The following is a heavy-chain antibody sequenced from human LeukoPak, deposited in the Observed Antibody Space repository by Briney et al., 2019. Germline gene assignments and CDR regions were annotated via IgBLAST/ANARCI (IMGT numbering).Heavy chain of an antibody. J-gene: IGHJ4*02. CDR1: GLTFTTYA. Sequence: GGSLRPSWAVSGLTFTTYAMTWVRQAPGKGLEWASLFSVTGGSTYDADSVKGRFTISRDNSKNTLYLQMNSLRAEDTAVYYCAKLQGAWRLYYESSGSYYFDSWGQGTLVTVSS. D-gene: IGHD3-22*01. CDR2: FSVTGGST. V-gene: IGHV3-23*01. CDR3: AKLQGAWRLYYESSGSYYFDS.